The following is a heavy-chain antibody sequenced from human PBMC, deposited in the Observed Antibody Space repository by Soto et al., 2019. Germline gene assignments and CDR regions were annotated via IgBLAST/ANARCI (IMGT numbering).Heavy chain of an antibody. V-gene: IGHV4-34*01. D-gene: IGHD4-17*01. CDR1: GGSFSGSY. Sequence: QVHLQQWGAGLLKPSETLSLTCAVYGGSFSGSYWSWIRKPPGKGLEWIGDINHSGTTNYNPSLKSRVTISVDTSKNRFALRLSSVTAADTAIYYCATYGANSHYWGQGTLVTVSS. CDR2: INHSGTT. CDR3: ATYGANSHY. J-gene: IGHJ4*02.